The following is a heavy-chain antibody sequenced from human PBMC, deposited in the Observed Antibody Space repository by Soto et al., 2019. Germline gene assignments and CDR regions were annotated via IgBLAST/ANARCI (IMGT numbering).Heavy chain of an antibody. Sequence: GGSLRLSCAASGFTFSGYWMHWVRQVPGKGLVWVSHINSDGSSTGYADSVKGRFTISRDNAKNTLYLQMNSLRAEDTAVYYCARDVQLQSFDYWGQGTLVTVSS. J-gene: IGHJ4*02. D-gene: IGHD5-18*01. V-gene: IGHV3-74*01. CDR3: ARDVQLQSFDY. CDR2: INSDGSST. CDR1: GFTFSGYW.